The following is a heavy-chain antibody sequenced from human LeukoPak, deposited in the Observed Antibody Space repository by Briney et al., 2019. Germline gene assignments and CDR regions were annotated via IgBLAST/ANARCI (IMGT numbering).Heavy chain of an antibody. V-gene: IGHV4-30-2*01. D-gene: IGHD3-10*01. CDR3: ARLPTYGYYFDY. CDR1: GDSIGTGPYS. Sequence: SETLSLTCAVSGDSIGTGPYSWNWIRQTPEMGLEWIGYVSHSGSTYYNPSLKSRVTISVDTSKNQFSLKLSSVTAADTAVYYCARLPTYGYYFDYWGQGTLVTVSS. J-gene: IGHJ4*02. CDR2: VSHSGST.